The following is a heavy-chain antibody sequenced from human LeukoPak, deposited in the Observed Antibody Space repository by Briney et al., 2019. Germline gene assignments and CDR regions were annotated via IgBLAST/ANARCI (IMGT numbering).Heavy chain of an antibody. Sequence: GESLKISCKGSGYSFTSYWIGWVRQMPGKGLEWMGIIYPGDSDTRYSPSFQGQVTISADKSISTAYLQWSSLKASDTAIYYCARGLYGSGSYYGAIDYWGQGTLVTVSS. V-gene: IGHV5-51*01. CDR1: GYSFTSYW. CDR2: IYPGDSDT. D-gene: IGHD3-10*01. J-gene: IGHJ4*02. CDR3: ARGLYGSGSYYGAIDY.